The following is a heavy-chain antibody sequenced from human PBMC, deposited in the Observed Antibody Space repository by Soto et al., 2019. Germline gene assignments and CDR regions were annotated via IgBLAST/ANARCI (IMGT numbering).Heavy chain of an antibody. D-gene: IGHD4-17*01. Sequence: QVTLKESGPVLVKPTETLTLTCTVSGFSLSSDRMGVGWIRQPPGKALEWLAHIFSNDAKSYSTSLKSRLTISRDASKRQVVLTMTNMDPVDTATYYCARIRSRGDYVAGWFDPWGQGTLVTVSS. V-gene: IGHV2-26*01. CDR1: GFSLSSDRMG. CDR3: ARIRSRGDYVAGWFDP. CDR2: IFSNDAK. J-gene: IGHJ5*02.